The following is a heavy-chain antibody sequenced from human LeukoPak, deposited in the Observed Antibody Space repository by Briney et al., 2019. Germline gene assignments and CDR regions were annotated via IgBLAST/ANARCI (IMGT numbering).Heavy chain of an antibody. V-gene: IGHV3-33*01. CDR3: ARVGYSGSYSSDY. Sequence: PGGSLRLSCAASGFTFSNYGMHWVRQAPGKGLEWVAVIWYDGSNEYYADSVKGRFTISRDNSKNTLYLQMSSLRAEDTAVFYCARVGYSGSYSSDYWGQGTLVTVSS. CDR1: GFTFSNYG. CDR2: IWYDGSNE. J-gene: IGHJ4*02. D-gene: IGHD1-26*01.